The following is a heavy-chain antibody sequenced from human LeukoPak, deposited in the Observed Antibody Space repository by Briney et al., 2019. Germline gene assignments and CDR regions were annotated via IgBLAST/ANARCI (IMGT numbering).Heavy chain of an antibody. CDR1: GFTFSSFA. V-gene: IGHV3-23*01. CDR3: AKDRNYDFWSGYSY. CDR2: VSGSGGST. J-gene: IGHJ4*02. Sequence: PGGSLRLSCAASGFTFSSFAMSWVRQAPGKGLEWVSVVSGSGGSTNYADSVKGRFTISRDNSKNTLYLQMNSLRVEDTAVYYCAKDRNYDFWSGYSYWGQGTLVTVSS. D-gene: IGHD3-3*01.